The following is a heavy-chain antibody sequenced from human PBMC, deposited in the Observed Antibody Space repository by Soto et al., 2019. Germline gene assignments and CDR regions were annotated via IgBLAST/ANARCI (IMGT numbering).Heavy chain of an antibody. CDR1: GDSVSSNTAS. D-gene: IGHD1-1*01. CDR2: TYFRSKWYN. CDR3: AKWYNLGPKSGCAFHP. V-gene: IGHV6-1*01. J-gene: IGHJ5*02. Sequence: SQTHSLTCAISGDSVSSNTASWNWLRQSPSRGLEWLGRTYFRSKWYNDYAVSVKSRIIINPDTSNNQFSLQLNSVTPEDAAVYFWAKWYNLGPKSGCAFHPWGEGIMVTVSS.